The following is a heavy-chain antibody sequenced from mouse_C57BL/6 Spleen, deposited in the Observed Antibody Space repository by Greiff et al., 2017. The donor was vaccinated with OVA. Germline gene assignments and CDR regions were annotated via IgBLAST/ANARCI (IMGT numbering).Heavy chain of an antibody. CDR2: IDPSDSYT. CDR1: GYTFTSYW. CDR3: ALGPFDY. J-gene: IGHJ2*01. V-gene: IGHV1-69*01. Sequence: QVQLQQPGAELVMPGASVKLSCKASGYTFTSYWMHWVKQRPGQGLEWIGVIDPSDSYTNYNQKFKGKSTLTVDKSSSTAYMQLSSLTSEDSAVYYCALGPFDYWGQGTTLTVSS. D-gene: IGHD4-1*01.